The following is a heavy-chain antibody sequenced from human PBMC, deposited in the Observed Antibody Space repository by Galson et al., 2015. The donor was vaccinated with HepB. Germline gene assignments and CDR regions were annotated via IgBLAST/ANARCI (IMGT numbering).Heavy chain of an antibody. CDR1: GFTFSSYG. Sequence: SLRLSCAASGFTFSSYGMHWVRQAPGKGLEWVAIISYDGSNKYYADSVKGRFTISRDNSKNTLYLQMNSLRAEDTAVYYCARNHYDSSGANGFVWFDYWGQGTLVTVSS. V-gene: IGHV3-30*03. CDR2: ISYDGSNK. CDR3: ARNHYDSSGANGFVWFDY. J-gene: IGHJ4*02. D-gene: IGHD3-22*01.